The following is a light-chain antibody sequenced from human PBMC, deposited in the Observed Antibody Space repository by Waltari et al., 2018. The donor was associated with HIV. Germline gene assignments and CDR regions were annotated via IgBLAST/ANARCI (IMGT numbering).Light chain of an antibody. CDR3: QSTDSSGVYWV. J-gene: IGLJ3*02. CDR2: RDT. CDR1: ALPKRY. Sequence: SYALTQPPSVSVSPGQTARVTCSGDALPKRYAYWYQQRPGQAPVLLIFRDTERPSGIPERFSSSSSGTTVTLTIRAVQAEDEADYYCQSTDSSGVYWVFGGGTTLTVL. V-gene: IGLV3-25*03.